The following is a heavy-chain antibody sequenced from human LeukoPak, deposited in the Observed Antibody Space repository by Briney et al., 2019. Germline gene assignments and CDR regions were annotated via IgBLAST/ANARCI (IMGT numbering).Heavy chain of an antibody. CDR3: AKDSMVWFGEFDY. V-gene: IGHV3-23*01. D-gene: IGHD3-10*01. Sequence: PGGSLRLACAASGFTFSSYAMSWDGQAAGRGMEWVSAISGSGGSTYYADSVKGRFTISRDNSKNTLYLQMNSLRAEDTAVYYCAKDSMVWFGEFDYWGQGTLVTVSS. CDR2: ISGSGGST. J-gene: IGHJ4*02. CDR1: GFTFSSYA.